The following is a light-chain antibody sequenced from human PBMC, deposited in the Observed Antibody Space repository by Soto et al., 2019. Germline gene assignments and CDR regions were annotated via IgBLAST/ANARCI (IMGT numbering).Light chain of an antibody. CDR3: QQFGSSLFT. Sequence: EIVLTQSPGTLSLSPGERATLSCRASQSVNSSYLAWYRQKPGQAPRLLIYGASSRATGIPDRFSVSGSGTNFTLTISRLEPEDFAVYYCQQFGSSLFTFGQGTKLEIK. CDR2: GAS. V-gene: IGKV3-20*01. J-gene: IGKJ2*01. CDR1: QSVNSSY.